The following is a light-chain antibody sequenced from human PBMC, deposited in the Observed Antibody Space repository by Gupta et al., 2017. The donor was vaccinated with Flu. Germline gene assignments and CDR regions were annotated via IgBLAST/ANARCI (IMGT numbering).Light chain of an antibody. V-gene: IGLV3-21*02. Sequence: SYVLTQPPSVSVAPGQTARIACGGNNIGSKSVHWYQKKPGQAPVLVVYDDSDRPSGIPERFSGSNSGNTATLTVSGVEDGDEADYYCQRWDGGSGHPVFGGGTKLTVL. J-gene: IGLJ3*02. CDR2: DDS. CDR1: NIGSKS. CDR3: QRWDGGSGHPV.